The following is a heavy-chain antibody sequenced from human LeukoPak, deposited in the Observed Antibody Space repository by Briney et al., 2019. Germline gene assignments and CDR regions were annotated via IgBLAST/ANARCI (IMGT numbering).Heavy chain of an antibody. CDR3: AREVWGPEY. CDR1: GFTFTKYW. Sequence: GDSLRLSCAASGFTFTKYWMTWVRQAPGKGLEWVGNIKQDGSDKNYMDSVKGRFTISRDNTKNSVYLQMSGLRAEDTAVYYCAREVWGPEYWGQGTLVTVSS. V-gene: IGHV3-7*01. CDR2: IKQDGSDK. D-gene: IGHD1-14*01. J-gene: IGHJ4*02.